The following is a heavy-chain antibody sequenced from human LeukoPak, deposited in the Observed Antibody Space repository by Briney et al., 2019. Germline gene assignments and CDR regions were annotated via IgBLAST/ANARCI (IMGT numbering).Heavy chain of an antibody. CDR2: VYYIGHT. Sequence: SETLSLTCTLSGGSISPHYWTWIRHPPGKGLEWIGYVYYIGHTNYNPSLKSRITISVDTSKTQFSLRLKSVTAADTAVYYCARGPLSSRTTWTWFDPWGQGNLVTVSS. D-gene: IGHD3/OR15-3a*01. V-gene: IGHV4-59*11. CDR1: GGSISPHY. J-gene: IGHJ5*02. CDR3: ARGPLSSRTTWTWFDP.